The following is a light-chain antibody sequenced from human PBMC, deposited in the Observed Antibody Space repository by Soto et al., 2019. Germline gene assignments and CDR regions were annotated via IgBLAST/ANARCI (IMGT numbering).Light chain of an antibody. CDR1: SSDVGGYNY. Sequence: QSALTQPPSASGSPGQSVTISCTGTSSDVGGYNYVSWYQQHPGKAPKLMIYEVSVRPSGVPDRFSGSKSGNTASLTVSGLQAEDEADYYCSSYAGSNSHVLFGGGTKVTVL. J-gene: IGLJ2*01. V-gene: IGLV2-8*01. CDR3: SSYAGSNSHVL. CDR2: EVS.